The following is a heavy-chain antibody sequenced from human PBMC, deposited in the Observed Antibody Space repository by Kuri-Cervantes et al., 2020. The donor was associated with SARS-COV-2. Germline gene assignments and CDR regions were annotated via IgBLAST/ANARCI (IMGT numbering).Heavy chain of an antibody. CDR3: VMIVVDY. D-gene: IGHD3-22*01. Sequence: GESLKISCAASGFTFSTYSMNWVRQAPGKGLEWVSSISSSSSYIYYADSVKGRFTISRDNAKNSLSLQMNSLRAEDTAVYYCVMIVVDYWGQRTLVTVSS. CDR1: GFTFSTYS. J-gene: IGHJ4*02. CDR2: ISSSSSYI. V-gene: IGHV3-21*01.